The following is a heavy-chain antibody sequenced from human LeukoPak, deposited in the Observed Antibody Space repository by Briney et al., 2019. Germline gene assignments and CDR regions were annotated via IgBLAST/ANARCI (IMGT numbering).Heavy chain of an antibody. CDR1: GFTFSSYG. J-gene: IGHJ4*02. Sequence: PGGSLRLSCAASGFTFSSYGMHWVRQAPGKGLEWVAVISYDGSNKYYADSVKGRFTISRDNSKNTLYLQMNSLRAEDTAVYYCASGQHWLKPDHWGQGTLATVSS. CDR3: ASGQHWLKPDH. D-gene: IGHD6-19*01. CDR2: ISYDGSNK. V-gene: IGHV3-30*03.